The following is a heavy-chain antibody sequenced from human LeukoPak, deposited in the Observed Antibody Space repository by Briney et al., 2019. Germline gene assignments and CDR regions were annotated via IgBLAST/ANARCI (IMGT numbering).Heavy chain of an antibody. CDR1: GFTFSSYS. Sequence: GGSLRLSCAASGFTFSSYSMNWVRQAPGKGLEWVSSISSSSSYIYYADSVKGRFTISRDNSKNTLYLQMNSLRAEDTAVYYCAPEPGGSSWSFDYWGQGTLVTVSS. J-gene: IGHJ4*02. CDR2: ISSSSSYI. CDR3: APEPGGSSWSFDY. D-gene: IGHD6-13*01. V-gene: IGHV3-21*04.